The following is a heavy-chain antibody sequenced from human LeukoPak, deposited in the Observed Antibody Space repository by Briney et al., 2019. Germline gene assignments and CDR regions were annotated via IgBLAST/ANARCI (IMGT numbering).Heavy chain of an antibody. CDR3: ARAYDHDAFDI. D-gene: IGHD3-3*01. CDR1: GGTFSSYA. CDR2: IIPILGIA. Sequence: SVKVSCKASGGTFSSYAISWVRQAPGQGLEWMGRIIPILGIANYAQKFQGRVTITADKSTSTAYMELSSLRSEDTAVYYCARAYDHDAFDIWGQGTMVTVS. V-gene: IGHV1-69*04. J-gene: IGHJ3*02.